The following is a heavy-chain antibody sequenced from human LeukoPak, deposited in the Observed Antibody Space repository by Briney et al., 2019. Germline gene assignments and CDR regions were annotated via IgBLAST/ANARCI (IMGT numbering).Heavy chain of an antibody. J-gene: IGHJ4*02. V-gene: IGHV1-18*01. CDR3: ARGRGSTSRY. Sequence: ASVKVSCKASGYTFTGYGITWVRQAPGQGLEWMGWISTCNGDTNYAQSLQGRVTMTTDTSTSTAYMELRNLRSDDTAVYYCARGRGSTSRYWGQGTLVTVSS. D-gene: IGHD5-12*01. CDR1: GYTFTGYG. CDR2: ISTCNGDT.